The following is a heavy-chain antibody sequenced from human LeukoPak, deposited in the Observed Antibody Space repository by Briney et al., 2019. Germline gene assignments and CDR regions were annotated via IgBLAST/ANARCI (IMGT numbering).Heavy chain of an antibody. J-gene: IGHJ5*02. CDR3: ARDYRYYYDSMARPFDWFDP. Sequence: GASVKVSCKASGGSFSRYAISWVRQAPGQGLEWMGGIIPMFGTANYAQKFQGRVTITADESTSTAYMELSSLRSEDTAVYYCARDYRYYYDSMARPFDWFDPWGQGTLVTVSS. CDR2: IIPMFGTA. D-gene: IGHD3-22*01. CDR1: GGSFSRYA. V-gene: IGHV1-69*13.